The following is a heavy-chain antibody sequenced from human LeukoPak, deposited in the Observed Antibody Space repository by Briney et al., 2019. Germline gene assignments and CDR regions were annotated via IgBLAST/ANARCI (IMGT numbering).Heavy chain of an antibody. V-gene: IGHV3-7*01. J-gene: IGHJ4*02. Sequence: QPGGSLRLSCEASGFTFSSYWMSWVRQAPGKGLEWVANIKQDGSEKYYVGSVKGRFTISRDNAKSALYLQMSSLRAEDTAVYYCVKEGVQTYYDFWSGPEPLDYWGQGTLVTVSS. D-gene: IGHD3-3*01. CDR1: GFTFSSYW. CDR3: VKEGVQTYYDFWSGPEPLDY. CDR2: IKQDGSEK.